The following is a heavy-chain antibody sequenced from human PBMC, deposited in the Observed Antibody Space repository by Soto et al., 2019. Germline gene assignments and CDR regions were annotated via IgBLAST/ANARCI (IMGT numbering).Heavy chain of an antibody. J-gene: IGHJ4*02. D-gene: IGHD3-3*01. CDR1: GGSISSYY. V-gene: IGHV4-59*08. CDR3: ARHAPPRDYDFWSGSHYFDY. Sequence: SETLSLTCTVSGGSISSYYWSWIRQPPGKGLEWIGYIYYSGSTNYNPSLKSRVTISVDTSKNQFSLKLSSVTAADTAVYYCARHAPPRDYDFWSGSHYFDYWGQGTLVTVSS. CDR2: IYYSGST.